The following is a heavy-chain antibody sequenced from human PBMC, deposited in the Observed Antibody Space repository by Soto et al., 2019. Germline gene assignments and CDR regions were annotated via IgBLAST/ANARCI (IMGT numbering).Heavy chain of an antibody. CDR3: AKGTLRTVDY. J-gene: IGHJ4*02. Sequence: PGGSLRLSCAASGFTFGSYAVTWVRQAPGKGLEWVSSISDSGDNSYHADSVKGRFTISRDNSRNTLYLQMTSLRAEDTVVYYCAKGTLRTVDYWGQGTLVTVSS. CDR2: ISDSGDNS. D-gene: IGHD3-10*01. CDR1: GFTFGSYA. V-gene: IGHV3-23*01.